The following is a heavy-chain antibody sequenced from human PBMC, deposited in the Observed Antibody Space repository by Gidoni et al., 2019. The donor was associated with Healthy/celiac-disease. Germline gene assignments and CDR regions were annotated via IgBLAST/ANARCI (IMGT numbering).Heavy chain of an antibody. V-gene: IGHV3-23*01. CDR3: AKSGNYYGSGSYYYFDY. Sequence: EVQLLESGGGLVQPGGSLRLACAASGFTSSGYAMSWVRQAPGKGLEGVSAISGSGGSKYYADSVKGRFTISRDNSKNTLYLQMNSLRAEDTAVYYCAKSGNYYGSGSYYYFDYWGQGTLVTVSS. D-gene: IGHD3-10*01. CDR2: ISGSGGSK. CDR1: GFTSSGYA. J-gene: IGHJ4*02.